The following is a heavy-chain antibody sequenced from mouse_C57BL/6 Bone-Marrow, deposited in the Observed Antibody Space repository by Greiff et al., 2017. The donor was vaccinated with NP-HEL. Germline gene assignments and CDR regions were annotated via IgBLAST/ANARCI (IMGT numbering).Heavy chain of an antibody. CDR2: IHPNSGST. Sequence: QVQLQQPGAELVKPGASVKLSCKASGYTFTSYWMHWVKQRPGQGLEWIGMIHPNSGSTNYNEKFKGKATLTVDKSSSTAYMQLSSLTSEDSAVYYCASYSNYAWFAYWGQGTLVTVSA. CDR1: GYTFTSYW. J-gene: IGHJ3*01. V-gene: IGHV1-64*01. CDR3: ASYSNYAWFAY. D-gene: IGHD2-5*01.